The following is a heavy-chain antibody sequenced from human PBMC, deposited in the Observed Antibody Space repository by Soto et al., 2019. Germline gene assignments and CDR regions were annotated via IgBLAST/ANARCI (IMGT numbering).Heavy chain of an antibody. Sequence: QVQLVESGGGVVQPGRSLRLSCAASGFTFSSYAMHWVRQAPGKGLEWVAVISYDGSNKYYADSVKGRFTISRDNSKNTLYLPMNSLRAEDTAVYYCAGATTYPDYWGQGTLVTVSS. V-gene: IGHV3-30-3*01. CDR3: AGATTYPDY. CDR2: ISYDGSNK. CDR1: GFTFSSYA. J-gene: IGHJ4*02. D-gene: IGHD1-26*01.